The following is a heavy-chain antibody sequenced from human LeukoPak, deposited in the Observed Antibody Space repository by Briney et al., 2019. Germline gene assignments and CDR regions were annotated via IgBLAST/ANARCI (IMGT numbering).Heavy chain of an antibody. CDR2: ISWNGDTI. J-gene: IGHJ4*02. V-gene: IGHV3-9*01. CDR1: GFTFEDYA. Sequence: GGSLRLSCEGSGFTFEDYAMHWVRQAPGKGLEWVSGISWNGDTIGYADSLQGRFTISRDNAKNSLLLQMNTLRPEDTAVYYCAKDRNYDYIWGHSPPARSGFDSWGQGTLVTVSS. CDR3: AKDRNYDYIWGHSPPARSGFDS. D-gene: IGHD3-16*01.